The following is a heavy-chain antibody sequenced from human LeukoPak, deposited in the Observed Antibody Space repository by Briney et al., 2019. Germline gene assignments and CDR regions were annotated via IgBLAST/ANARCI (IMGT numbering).Heavy chain of an antibody. Sequence: ASVKVSCKASGYTFTDYYMHWVRQAPGQGLEWMGWINPNSGGTNYAQKFQGRVTMTRDTSISTAYMELSRLRSDDTAVYYCARDRGLPRYYFDYWGQGTLVTVSS. CDR2: INPNSGGT. V-gene: IGHV1-2*02. J-gene: IGHJ4*02. CDR1: GYTFTDYY. D-gene: IGHD3-10*01. CDR3: ARDRGLPRYYFDY.